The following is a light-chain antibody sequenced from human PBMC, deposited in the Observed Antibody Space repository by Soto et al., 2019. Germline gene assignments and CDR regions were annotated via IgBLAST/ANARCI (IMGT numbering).Light chain of an antibody. CDR1: QSVSSSY. CDR2: DAS. CDR3: QQYNNWPQT. Sequence: EIVLTQSPGTLSLSTGERATLSCRASQSVSSSYLAWYQQNPGQAPRLLIYDASTRATGIPARFSGSGSGTDFTLTISGLQSEEFAVYYCQQYNNWPQTVGQGTKGEIK. J-gene: IGKJ1*01. V-gene: IGKV3-15*01.